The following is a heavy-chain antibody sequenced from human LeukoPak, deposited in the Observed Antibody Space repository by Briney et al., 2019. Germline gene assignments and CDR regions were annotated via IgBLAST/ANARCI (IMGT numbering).Heavy chain of an antibody. J-gene: IGHJ4*02. V-gene: IGHV3-30*02. D-gene: IGHD2-8*01. CDR1: GFTFSSYG. CDR3: AKDRVGYCIDGLCFPVDY. CDR2: IRYHGSNK. Sequence: SLKLSCAESGFTFSSYGMHLVRQAPGNGPDRVAFIRYHGSNKYYADSVKGRFTISRDNSKQPLYLQMSSLRAEDTAVYYCAKDRVGYCIDGLCFPVDYWGQGTLVTVSS.